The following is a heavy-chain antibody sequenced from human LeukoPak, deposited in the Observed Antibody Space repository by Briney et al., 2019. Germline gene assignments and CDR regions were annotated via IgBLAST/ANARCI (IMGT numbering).Heavy chain of an antibody. J-gene: IGHJ4*02. CDR3: ARGRGDSRGTSFDY. V-gene: IGHV4-34*01. D-gene: IGHD3-22*01. CDR2: INHSGST. Sequence: SETLSLTCAVYGGSFSGYYWSWIRQPPGKGLEWIGEINHSGSTNYNPSLKSRVTISVDTSKNQFSLKLSSVTAADTAVYYCARGRGDSRGTSFDYWGQGTLVTVSS. CDR1: GGSFSGYY.